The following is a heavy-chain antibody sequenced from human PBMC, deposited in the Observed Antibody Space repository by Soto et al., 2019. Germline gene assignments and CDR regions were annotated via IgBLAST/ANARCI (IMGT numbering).Heavy chain of an antibody. CDR3: AREGGYDFWSGLEGYYYYMDV. Sequence: ASVKVSCKASGYTFTSYAMHWVRQAPGQRLEWMGWINAGNGNTKYSQKFQGRVTITRATSASTAYMELSSLRSEDTAVYYCAREGGYDFWSGLEGYYYYMDVWGKGTTVTVSS. V-gene: IGHV1-3*01. D-gene: IGHD3-3*01. CDR1: GYTFTSYA. CDR2: INAGNGNT. J-gene: IGHJ6*03.